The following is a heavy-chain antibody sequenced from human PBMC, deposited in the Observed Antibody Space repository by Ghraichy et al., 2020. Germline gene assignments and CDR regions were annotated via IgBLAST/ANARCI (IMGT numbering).Heavy chain of an antibody. D-gene: IGHD2-21*01. V-gene: IGHV3-48*02. Sequence: GGSLRLSCAASGFTLTTYSMNWVRQAPGKGLEWVSYIGIRSTTIYYADSVKGRFTISRDNAKNSLYLQMNSLRDEETAVYFCARELGPMVGIPVRNYYGMNVWGKGTTVPVSS. J-gene: IGHJ6*04. CDR2: IGIRSTTI. CDR3: ARELGPMVGIPVRNYYGMNV. CDR1: GFTLTTYS.